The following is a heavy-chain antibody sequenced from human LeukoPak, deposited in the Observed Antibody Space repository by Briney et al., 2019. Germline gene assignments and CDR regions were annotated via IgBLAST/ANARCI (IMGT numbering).Heavy chain of an antibody. CDR2: IYPGDSDT. CDR3: ARQHDAFDI. CDR1: GYRFTSYW. J-gene: IGHJ3*02. V-gene: IGHV5-51*01. Sequence: GGSLKISCKGSGYRFTSYWIGWVRPLPGEGLEWMGIIYPGDSDTRYSPSFQGQVTISADKSISTAYLQWSSLKASDTAMYYCARQHDAFDIWGQGTMVTVSS.